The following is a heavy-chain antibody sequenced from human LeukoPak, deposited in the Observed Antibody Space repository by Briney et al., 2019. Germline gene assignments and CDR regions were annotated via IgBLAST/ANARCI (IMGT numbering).Heavy chain of an antibody. J-gene: IGHJ4*02. CDR3: ARPVAMVRGVPYYFDY. CDR1: GYSFTSYW. V-gene: IGHV5-51*01. D-gene: IGHD3-10*01. CDR2: INPGDSDT. Sequence: GESLKISCKGSGYSFTSYWIGWVRQMPGKGLEWMGIINPGDSDTRYSPSFQGQVTISADKSISTAYLQWSSLKASDTAMYYCARPVAMVRGVPYYFDYWGQGTLVTVSS.